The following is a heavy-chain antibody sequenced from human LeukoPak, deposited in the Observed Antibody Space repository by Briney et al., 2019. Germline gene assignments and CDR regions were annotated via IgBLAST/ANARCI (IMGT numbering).Heavy chain of an antibody. CDR3: ARADKGVLASGSYYDY. V-gene: IGHV1-3*01. Sequence: ASVKVSCKASGYTFTSYAMHWVRQAPGQRLEWMGWINPGNGNTEYSQKFQGRVTVTRDTSASTAYMELSSLRSEDTAVYYCARADKGVLASGSYYDYWGQGTLVTVSS. CDR2: INPGNGNT. CDR1: GYTFTSYA. J-gene: IGHJ4*02. D-gene: IGHD3-10*01.